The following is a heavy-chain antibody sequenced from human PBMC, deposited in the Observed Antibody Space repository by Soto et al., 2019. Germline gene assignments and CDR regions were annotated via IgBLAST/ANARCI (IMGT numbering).Heavy chain of an antibody. V-gene: IGHV3-7*04. CDR2: VKGDGSEK. CDR3: ARARIAS. Sequence: VQLVESGGGLVQPGGSLRLSCAASGFTFTSYWMTWARQAPGKGPEWVATVKGDGSEKYYADSFKGRFTVSRDNSESSLHLQMNSLRADDTAVYYCARARIASWGQGTLVIVSS. CDR1: GFTFTSYW. J-gene: IGHJ4*02.